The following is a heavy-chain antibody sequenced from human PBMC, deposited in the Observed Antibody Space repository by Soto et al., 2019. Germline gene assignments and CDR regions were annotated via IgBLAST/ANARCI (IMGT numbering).Heavy chain of an antibody. CDR3: VAVDYGDY. D-gene: IGHD6-19*01. J-gene: IGHJ4*02. CDR2: INAGNGNT. V-gene: IGHV1-3*01. CDR1: GYSFTRYA. Sequence: QVQLVQSGAEVKKPGDSVKVACKTSGYSFTRYALHWARQAPGQRLEWMGWINAGNGNTEYSQKFQGRVSFTSDTSASTAHLQLSSLRSEDPAVYYCVAVDYGDYWGQGTLVTVSS.